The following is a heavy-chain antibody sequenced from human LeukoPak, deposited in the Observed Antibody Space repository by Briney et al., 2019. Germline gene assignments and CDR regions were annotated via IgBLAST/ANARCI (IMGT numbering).Heavy chain of an antibody. Sequence: GSLRLSCAASGFTFSSYEMNWVRQAPGNGLEWVSYISSSGSTIYYADSVKGRFTISRDNAKNSLYLQMNSLRAEDTAVYYCARHYSSIVGATLDYWGQGTLVTVSS. J-gene: IGHJ4*02. CDR2: ISSSGSTI. CDR1: GFTFSSYE. CDR3: ARHYSSIVGATLDY. D-gene: IGHD1-26*01. V-gene: IGHV3-48*03.